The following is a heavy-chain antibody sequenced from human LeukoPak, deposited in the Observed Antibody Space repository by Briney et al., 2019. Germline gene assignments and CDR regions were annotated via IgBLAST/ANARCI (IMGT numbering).Heavy chain of an antibody. CDR3: AREIEDCTNGVWFPGFDP. V-gene: IGHV1-18*01. Sequence: ASVKVSCTASGYTFTSYGISWVRQAPGQGLEWMGWISAYNGNTNYAQKLQGRVTMTTDTSTSTAYMELRSLRSDDTAVYYCAREIEDCTNGVWFPGFDPWGQGTLVTVSS. D-gene: IGHD2-8*01. CDR1: GYTFTSYG. CDR2: ISAYNGNT. J-gene: IGHJ5*02.